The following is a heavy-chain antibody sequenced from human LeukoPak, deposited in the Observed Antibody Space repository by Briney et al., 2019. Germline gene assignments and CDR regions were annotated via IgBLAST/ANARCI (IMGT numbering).Heavy chain of an antibody. CDR1: GFTFSRHW. CDR2: IKQDGSEK. Sequence: GGSLRLSCVASGFTFSRHWMSWVRQVPGRGLEWVANIKQDGSEKYYLDSVKGRFTISRDNAKNSLYLQMISMRAEDTAVYFCAREVITVTFGGLFFDPWGQGTLVTVSS. V-gene: IGHV3-7*05. D-gene: IGHD3-16*01. CDR3: AREVITVTFGGLFFDP. J-gene: IGHJ5*02.